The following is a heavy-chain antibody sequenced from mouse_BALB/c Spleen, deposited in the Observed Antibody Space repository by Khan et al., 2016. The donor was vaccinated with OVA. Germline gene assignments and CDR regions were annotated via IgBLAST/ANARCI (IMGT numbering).Heavy chain of an antibody. D-gene: IGHD2-14*01. CDR1: GDSITSGY. CDR2: MIYTGYT. CDR3: ARSTYRYEFAS. V-gene: IGHV3-8*02. Sequence: EVQLQESGPSLVKPSQTLSLTCSVTGDSITSGYWSWIRKFPGNKLEYMGYMIYTGYTAYNPSLKSRLAITRHISKNQYYLQLNSVTTEDTAVYFCARSTYRYEFASWGQGTLVTVSA. J-gene: IGHJ3*01.